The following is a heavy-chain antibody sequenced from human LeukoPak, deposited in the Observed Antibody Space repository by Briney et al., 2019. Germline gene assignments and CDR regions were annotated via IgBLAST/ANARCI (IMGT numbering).Heavy chain of an antibody. V-gene: IGHV3-7*01. J-gene: IGHJ5*02. CDR2: IKPDGSAT. D-gene: IGHD6-6*01. CDR1: GITLSNYG. Sequence: GGSLRLSCAVSGITLSNYGMSWVRQAPGKGLEWVANIKPDGSATNYVDSVKGRFTISRDNAKNSLDLQMNSLRAEDTAVYYCARGGGSSSWGQGTLVTVSS. CDR3: ARGGGSSS.